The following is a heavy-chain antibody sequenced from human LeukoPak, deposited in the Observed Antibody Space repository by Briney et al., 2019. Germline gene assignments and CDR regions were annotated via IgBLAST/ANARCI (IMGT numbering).Heavy chain of an antibody. Sequence: GGSLRLSSAASGFTFSNYWMNWVRQAPGKGLEWVAHIKEDGSETYYVDSVKGRFTISRDNARNSMNLHMNSLRAEDTAVYYCARVRCSSGWSWFDHWGQGTLVTVSS. CDR2: IKEDGSET. D-gene: IGHD6-19*01. CDR1: GFTFSNYW. J-gene: IGHJ5*02. CDR3: ARVRCSSGWSWFDH. V-gene: IGHV3-7*05.